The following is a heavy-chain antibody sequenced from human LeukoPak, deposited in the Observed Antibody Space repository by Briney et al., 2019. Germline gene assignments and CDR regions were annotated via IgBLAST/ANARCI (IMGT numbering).Heavy chain of an antibody. J-gene: IGHJ4*02. V-gene: IGHV4-39*01. CDR2: IYYSGST. Sequence: PSETLSLTCTLSGGSISSSTSYWGWIRRPPGKGLEWIGRIYYSGSTYYNPSLKRRVTISVDTSKNQFSLRQSSVTAADTAVYFCARQMYYYDSSGYYDYWGQGALVTVSS. CDR3: ARQMYYYDSSGYYDY. CDR1: GGSISSSTSY. D-gene: IGHD3-22*01.